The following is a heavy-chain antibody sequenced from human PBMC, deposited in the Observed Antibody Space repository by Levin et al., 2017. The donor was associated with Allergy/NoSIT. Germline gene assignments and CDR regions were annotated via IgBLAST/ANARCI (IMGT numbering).Heavy chain of an antibody. CDR1: GFTFSAYS. V-gene: IGHV3-21*01. D-gene: IGHD3-22*01. J-gene: IGHJ4*02. CDR3: ARDPYYYDNSAYYSGIEDS. Sequence: GESLKISCTASGFTFSAYSMSWVRQAPGKGLEWVSSITSSTTYIYYADSVKGRFTISRDNAKKSLYLEMDSLRAEDTAVYYCARDPYYYDNSAYYSGIEDSWGQGTLVTVSS. CDR2: ITSSTTYI.